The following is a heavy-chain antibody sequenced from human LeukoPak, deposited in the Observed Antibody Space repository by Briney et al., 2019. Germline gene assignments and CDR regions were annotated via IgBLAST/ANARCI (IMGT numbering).Heavy chain of an antibody. CDR2: ISGSGSTT. CDR3: AKATPQELVSGYVDFDY. Sequence: PGGSLRLSCAGSGFTFSNFAMSWVRQAPGKGLEWISGISGSGSTTNYAGSVKGRFTISRDNSKNTLFLQLNSLRAEDTAVYYCAKATPQELVSGYVDFDYWGQGTLVTVSS. J-gene: IGHJ4*02. V-gene: IGHV3-23*01. CDR1: GFTFSNFA. D-gene: IGHD3-22*01.